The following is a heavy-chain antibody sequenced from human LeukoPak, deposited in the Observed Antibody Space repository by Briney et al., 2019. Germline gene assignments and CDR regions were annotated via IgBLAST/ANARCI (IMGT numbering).Heavy chain of an antibody. V-gene: IGHV3-74*01. CDR1: GFTFSSYW. CDR2: INSDGSST. J-gene: IGHJ3*02. CDR3: ARDIWGYCSSTSCYEGAFDI. D-gene: IGHD2-2*01. Sequence: GGSLRLSCAASGFTFSSYWMHWVRQAPGKGLVWVSRINSDGSSTSYADSVKGRFTISRDNAKYTLYLQMNSLRAEDTAVYYCARDIWGYCSSTSCYEGAFDIWGQGTMVTVSS.